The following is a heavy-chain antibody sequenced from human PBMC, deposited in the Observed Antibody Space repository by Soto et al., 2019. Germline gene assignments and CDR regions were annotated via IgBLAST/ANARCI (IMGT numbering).Heavy chain of an antibody. CDR1: GDTFTSYY. D-gene: IGHD3-3*01. CDR2: INPHGGST. Sequence: GASVKVSCKAPGDTFTSYYLNWVRQAPGQGLEWMGVINPHGGSTKYAQKFQGRITMTRDTCRSTVYMELSSLRSDDTAIYYCARSXGGNFGIIIEGSNWFDPWGQGTLVTVSS. J-gene: IGHJ5*02. V-gene: IGHV1-46*01. CDR3: ARSXGGNFGIIIEGSNWFDP.